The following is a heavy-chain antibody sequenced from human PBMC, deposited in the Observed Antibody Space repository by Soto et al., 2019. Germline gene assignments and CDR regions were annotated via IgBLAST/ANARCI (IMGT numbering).Heavy chain of an antibody. CDR3: ARAQGTASAYYFDY. Sequence: QVQLVQSGAEVKKPGSSVKVSFKASGATSSSYTISWVRQAPGHGLEWMGRIIPILGIANYAQKFQGRVTITTDKSTSTAYMELSSLRSEDTAVYYCARAQGTASAYYFDYWGQGTLVTVSS. V-gene: IGHV1-69*02. D-gene: IGHD6-13*01. J-gene: IGHJ4*02. CDR1: GATSSSYT. CDR2: IIPILGIA.